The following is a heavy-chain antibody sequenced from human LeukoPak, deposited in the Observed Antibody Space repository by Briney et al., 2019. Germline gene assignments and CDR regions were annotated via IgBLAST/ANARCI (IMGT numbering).Heavy chain of an antibody. V-gene: IGHV3-21*01. Sequence: GGSLRLSCAASGFTFSSYSMNWVRQAPGKGLEWVSSISSSSYIYYADSVKGRFTISRDNAKNSLYLQMNSLRAEDTAVYYCARDPIYSSSSNFDYWGQGTLVTVSS. CDR3: ARDPIYSSSSNFDY. CDR1: GFTFSSYS. D-gene: IGHD6-6*01. CDR2: ISSSSYI. J-gene: IGHJ4*02.